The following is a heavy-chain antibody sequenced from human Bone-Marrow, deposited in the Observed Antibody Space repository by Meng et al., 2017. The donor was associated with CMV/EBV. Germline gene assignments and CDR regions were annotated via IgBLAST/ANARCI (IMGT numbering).Heavy chain of an antibody. V-gene: IGHV4-39*07. CDR3: ARVPDSDRVSTPYFDF. D-gene: IGHD5/OR15-5a*01. J-gene: IGHJ4*02. CDR1: GGSISSTTYC. Sequence: SETLSLTCTVSGGSISSTTYCWGWIRQPPGKGLEWIGTVSYTGSAYYNPSLKSRVTISVDTSKHRFSLELNSVTAADTAVYYCARVPDSDRVSTPYFDFWGQGILVTVSS. CDR2: VSYTGSA.